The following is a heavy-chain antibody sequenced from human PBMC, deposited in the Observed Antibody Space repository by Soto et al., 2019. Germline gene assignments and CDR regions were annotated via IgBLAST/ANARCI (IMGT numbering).Heavy chain of an antibody. V-gene: IGHV3-43*01. J-gene: IGHJ6*02. CDR2: ISWDGGST. Sequence: EVQLVESGGVVVQPGGSLRLSCAASGFTFDDYTMHWVRQAPGKGLEWVSLISWDGGSTYYADSVKGRFTISRDNSKNSLYLQMNSLRTEDTALYYCAKDIQVAPYDYGDYVDYYYYGMDVWGQGTTVTVSS. CDR3: AKDIQVAPYDYGDYVDYYYYGMDV. CDR1: GFTFDDYT. D-gene: IGHD4-17*01.